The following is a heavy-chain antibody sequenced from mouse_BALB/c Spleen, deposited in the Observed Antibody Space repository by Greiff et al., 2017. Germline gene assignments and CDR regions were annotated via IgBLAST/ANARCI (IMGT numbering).Heavy chain of an antibody. CDR3: ARWGGLLAWFAY. D-gene: IGHD2-3*01. CDR1: GYTFTNYW. V-gene: IGHV1-63*02. CDR2: IYPGGGYT. J-gene: IGHJ3*01. Sequence: QVQLKQSGAELVRPGTSVKISCKASGYTFTNYWLGWVKQRPGHGLEWIGDIYPGGGYTNYNEKFKGKATLTADTSSSTAYMQLSSLTSEDSAVYFCARWGGLLAWFAYWGQGTLVTVSA.